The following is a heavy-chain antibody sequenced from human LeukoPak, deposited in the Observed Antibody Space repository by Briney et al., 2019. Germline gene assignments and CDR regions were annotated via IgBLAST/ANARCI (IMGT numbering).Heavy chain of an antibody. V-gene: IGHV4-4*07. CDR1: GGSISRYY. Sequence: PSETLSLTCTVSGGSISRYYWSWIRQPAGKGLEWIGRIYTSGSTNYNPSLKSRVTMSVDTSKNQFPLKLSSVTAADTAVFYCARDRGPGTPGYFDYWGQGTLVTVSS. CDR2: IYTSGST. D-gene: IGHD1-1*01. J-gene: IGHJ4*02. CDR3: ARDRGPGTPGYFDY.